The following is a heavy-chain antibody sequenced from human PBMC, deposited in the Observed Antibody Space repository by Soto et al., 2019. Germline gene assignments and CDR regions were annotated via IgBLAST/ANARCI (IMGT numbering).Heavy chain of an antibody. CDR2: ISYDGSNK. Sequence: GGSLRLSCAASGFTFSSYAMHWVRQAPGKGLEWVAVISYDGSNKYYADSVKGRFTISRDNSKNTLYLQMNSLRAEDTAVYYCARADGVAAAGTSDYWGQGTLVTVSS. CDR1: GFTFSSYA. J-gene: IGHJ4*02. CDR3: ARADGVAAAGTSDY. V-gene: IGHV3-30*04. D-gene: IGHD6-13*01.